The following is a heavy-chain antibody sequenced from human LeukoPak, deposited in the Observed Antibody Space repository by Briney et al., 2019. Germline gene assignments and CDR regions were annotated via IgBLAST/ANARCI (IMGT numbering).Heavy chain of an antibody. CDR2: IRYDGSNK. CDR1: GFTFSSYG. Sequence: GGSLRLSCAASGFTFSSYGMHWVRQAPGKGLEWVAFIRYDGSNKYYADSVKGRFTISRDNSKNTLYLQMNSLRAEDTAVYYCAKDRITYYYDSSGYTFDYWGQGTLVTVSS. J-gene: IGHJ4*02. V-gene: IGHV3-30*02. D-gene: IGHD3-22*01. CDR3: AKDRITYYYDSSGYTFDY.